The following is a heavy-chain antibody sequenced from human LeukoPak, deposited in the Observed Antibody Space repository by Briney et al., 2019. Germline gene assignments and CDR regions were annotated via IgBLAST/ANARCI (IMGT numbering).Heavy chain of an antibody. CDR2: IHYTGNT. D-gene: IGHD2-15*01. CDR1: GGSVGSSAFY. CDR3: ARHSSRLRHFDS. V-gene: IGHV4-39*01. J-gene: IGHJ4*02. Sequence: PSETLSLTCTVSGGSVGSSAFYXXXXXXXXXXXXXWIGSIHYTGNTYYNSXLRNRVTISXXXXXXQFSLRLTSVTAADTAVYYCARHSSRLRHFDSWGQGTLVTVSS.